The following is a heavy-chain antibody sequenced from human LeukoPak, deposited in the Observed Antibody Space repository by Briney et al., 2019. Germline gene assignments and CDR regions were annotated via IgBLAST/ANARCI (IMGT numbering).Heavy chain of an antibody. Sequence: PSETLSLTCAVSGYSISSGFHWGWLRQSPGKGLEWIGSIFHGGNTYYNPSLKSRVTISVDTSMNQFSLRATSVAAADTAVYYCARTRYCSGATCYSPELFDSWGQGTLVTVSS. CDR3: ARTRYCSGATCYSPELFDS. J-gene: IGHJ4*02. V-gene: IGHV4-38-2*01. CDR2: IFHGGNT. D-gene: IGHD2-15*01. CDR1: GYSISSGFH.